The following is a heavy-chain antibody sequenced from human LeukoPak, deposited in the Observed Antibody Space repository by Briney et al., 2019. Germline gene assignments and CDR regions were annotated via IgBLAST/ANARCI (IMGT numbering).Heavy chain of an antibody. CDR2: ISYDGSNK. V-gene: IGHV3-30*04. D-gene: IGHD2-21*02. CDR1: GFTFSSYA. Sequence: GGSLRLSCAASGFTFSSYAMHWVRQAPGKGLEWVAVISYDGSNKYYADSVKGRFTISRDNSKNTLDLQMNSLRAEDTAVYYCPRGDLVVTLEGPIDYWGQGTLVTVSS. CDR3: PRGDLVVTLEGPIDY. J-gene: IGHJ4*02.